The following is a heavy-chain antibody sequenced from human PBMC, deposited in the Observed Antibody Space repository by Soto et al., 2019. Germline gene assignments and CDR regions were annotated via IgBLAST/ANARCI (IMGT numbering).Heavy chain of an antibody. CDR1: GGSISSSSYY. CDR2: IYYSGST. D-gene: IGHD2-2*01. Sequence: SETLSLTCTVSGGSISSSSYYWGWIRQPPGKGLEWIGSIYYSGSTYYNPSLKSRVTISVDTSKNQFSLKLSSVTAADTAVYYCARHVWRYCSSTSCYRPYYFDYWGQGTLVTVSS. V-gene: IGHV4-39*01. J-gene: IGHJ4*02. CDR3: ARHVWRYCSSTSCYRPYYFDY.